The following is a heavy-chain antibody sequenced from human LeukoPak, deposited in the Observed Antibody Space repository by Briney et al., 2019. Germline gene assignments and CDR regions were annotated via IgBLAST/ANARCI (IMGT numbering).Heavy chain of an antibody. CDR3: ARGVWFGESWAGY. CDR2: FSGSAGTT. Sequence: GGSLRLSCAASGFTFSSYAVTWVRQAPGQRLEWVAAFSGSAGTTYYADSVTGRFTISRNISKNTLYQQMNSLKAEDTAVYYCARGVWFGESWAGYWGQGTLVTVSS. CDR1: GFTFSSYA. D-gene: IGHD3-10*01. V-gene: IGHV3-23*01. J-gene: IGHJ4*02.